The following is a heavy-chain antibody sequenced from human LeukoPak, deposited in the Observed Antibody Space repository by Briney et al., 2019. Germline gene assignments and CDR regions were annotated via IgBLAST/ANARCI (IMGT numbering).Heavy chain of an antibody. J-gene: IGHJ6*02. CDR3: AKGPYYDILTGYYHYYYYGMDV. Sequence: GRSLRLSCAASGFTFSSYAMHWVRQAPGKGLEWVAVISYDGSNKYYADSVKGRFTISRDNSKNTLYLQMNSLRAEDTAVYYCAKGPYYDILTGYYHYYYYGMDVWGQGTTVTVSS. CDR2: ISYDGSNK. CDR1: GFTFSSYA. D-gene: IGHD3-9*01. V-gene: IGHV3-30-3*01.